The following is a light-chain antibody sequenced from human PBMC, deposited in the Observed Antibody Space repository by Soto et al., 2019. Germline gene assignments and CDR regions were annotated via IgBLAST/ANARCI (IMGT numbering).Light chain of an antibody. J-gene: IGKJ1*01. CDR1: QGSGKA. Sequence: AIQMTQSPSSLSAPVGDRATISCQASQGSGKALGWYQQKPGKPPKVLIYGASNLQSGVPPRFSGSGSGTDFTLAISRLQPEDSATYYCLRDVNYPWTFGQGNKVELK. CDR2: GAS. V-gene: IGKV1-6*01. CDR3: LRDVNYPWT.